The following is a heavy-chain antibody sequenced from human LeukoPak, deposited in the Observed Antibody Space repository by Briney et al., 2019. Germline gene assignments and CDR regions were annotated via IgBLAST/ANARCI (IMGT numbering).Heavy chain of an antibody. CDR2: MNPNSGNT. V-gene: IGHV1-8*03. Sequence: ASVKVSCKASGYTFTSYDINWVRQATGQGLEWMGWMNPNSGNTGYAQKFQGRVTITRNTSISTAYMELSSLRSEDTAVYYCARARLSPYSSSWYASLVVTATEGGTYYFDYWGQGTLVTVSS. J-gene: IGHJ4*02. CDR3: ARARLSPYSSSWYASLVVTATEGGTYYFDY. D-gene: IGHD6-13*01. CDR1: GYTFTSYD.